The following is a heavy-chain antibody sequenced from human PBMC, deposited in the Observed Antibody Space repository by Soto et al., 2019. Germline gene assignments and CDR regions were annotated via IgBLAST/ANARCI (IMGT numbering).Heavy chain of an antibody. J-gene: IGHJ3*02. CDR1: GGSISSGGYY. D-gene: IGHD2-15*01. CDR3: HGSGRGGDAFDI. V-gene: IGHV4-31*03. Sequence: QVQLQESGPGLVKPSQTLSLTCTVSGGSISSGGYYWSWIRQHPGKGLEWIGYIYYSGSTYYNPSLKSRVTIQVDTSKNQFSLKLSSVTAADTAVYYCHGSGRGGDAFDIWGQGTMVTVSS. CDR2: IYYSGST.